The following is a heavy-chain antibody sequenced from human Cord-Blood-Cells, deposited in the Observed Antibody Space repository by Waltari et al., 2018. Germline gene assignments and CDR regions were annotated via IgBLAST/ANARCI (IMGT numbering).Heavy chain of an antibody. CDR1: GGSISSSSYY. D-gene: IGHD3-9*01. CDR2: IYYSGST. J-gene: IGHJ3*02. Sequence: QLQLQESGPGLVKPSETLSLTCTVSGGSISSSSYYWGWIRQPPGKGLEWIGSIYYSGSTYYNPSLKSRVTISVDTSKNQFSRKLSSVTAADTAVYYCASSIDILTGYFAFDIWGQGTMVTVSS. CDR3: ASSIDILTGYFAFDI. V-gene: IGHV4-39*01.